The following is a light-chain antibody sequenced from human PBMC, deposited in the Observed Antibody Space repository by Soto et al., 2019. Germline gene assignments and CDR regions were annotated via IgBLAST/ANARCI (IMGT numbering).Light chain of an antibody. CDR2: AAS. CDR3: QQSYKAVT. J-gene: IGKJ5*01. V-gene: IGKV1-39*01. CDR1: QSVSSY. Sequence: DIQMTQSPSSLSASVGDRISITCRASQSVSSYLNWYQQKPGKAPRLLIYAASHLQTGDPSRCRGTGSTTHFTLTISSLQPEDFATYYCQQSYKAVTFGQGTRLEIK.